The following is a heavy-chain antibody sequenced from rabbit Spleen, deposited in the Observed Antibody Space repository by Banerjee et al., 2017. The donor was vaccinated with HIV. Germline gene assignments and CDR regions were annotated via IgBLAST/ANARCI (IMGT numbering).Heavy chain of an antibody. CDR1: GFSFSSSDY. J-gene: IGHJ4*01. CDR3: TRDDGSGHYIDGYFNL. D-gene: IGHD1-1*01. V-gene: IGHV1S40*01. Sequence: QSLEESGGDLVKPGASLTLTCTASGFSFSSSDYMCWVRQAPGKGLEWIACINAITGKAVYANWAKGRSTFSKTSSTTVTLQVTSLTAADTATYFCTRDDGSGHYIDGYFNLWGQGTLVTVS. CDR2: INAITGKA.